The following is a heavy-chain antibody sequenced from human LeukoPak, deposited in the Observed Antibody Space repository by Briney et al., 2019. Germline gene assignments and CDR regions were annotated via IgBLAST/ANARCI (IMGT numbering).Heavy chain of an antibody. CDR2: INHSGST. CDR1: GGSFSGYY. Sequence: SETLSLTCAVYGGSFSGYYWSWIRQPPGKGLEWIGEINHSGSTNYNPSLTSRVTISVDTSKNQFSLKLSSVTAADTAVYYCARRGIVVVPAAFNWFDPWGQGTLVTVSS. J-gene: IGHJ5*02. CDR3: ARRGIVVVPAAFNWFDP. D-gene: IGHD2-2*01. V-gene: IGHV4-34*01.